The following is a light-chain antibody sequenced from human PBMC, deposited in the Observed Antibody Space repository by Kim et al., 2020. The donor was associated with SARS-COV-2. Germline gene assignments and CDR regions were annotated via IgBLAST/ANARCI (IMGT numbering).Light chain of an antibody. CDR1: QSIGTR. CDR3: QQSYSTPWLT. V-gene: IGKV1-39*01. CDR2: GAS. J-gene: IGKJ4*01. Sequence: DIQMTQSPSSLAASVGDRVTIACRASQSIGTRLNWYQQRPGKAPKLLIYGASTLQSGVPSRFSGTGSGTDFTLTISSLQPEDFATYYCQQSYSTPWLTFGGGTKVDFK.